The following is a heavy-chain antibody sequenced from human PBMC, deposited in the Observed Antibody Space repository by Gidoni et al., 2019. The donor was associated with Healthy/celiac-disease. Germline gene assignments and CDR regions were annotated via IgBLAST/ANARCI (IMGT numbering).Heavy chain of an antibody. CDR3: ARQVDYGDYEVDY. J-gene: IGHJ4*02. CDR1: GGSTSSYY. CDR2: IYYSGST. V-gene: IGHV4-59*08. D-gene: IGHD4-17*01. Sequence: QVQLQESGPGLVKPSATLSLTCPVSGGSTSSYYWSWIRQPPGKGLEWSGYIYYSGSTNYNPSLKSRVTISVDTSKNQFSLKLSSVTAADTAVYYCARQVDYGDYEVDYWGQGTLVTVSS.